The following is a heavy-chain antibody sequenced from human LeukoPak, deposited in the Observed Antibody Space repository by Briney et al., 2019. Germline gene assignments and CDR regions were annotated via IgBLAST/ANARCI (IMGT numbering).Heavy chain of an antibody. J-gene: IGHJ4*02. CDR3: ARLDRMVRGVTDY. D-gene: IGHD3-10*01. Sequence: GGSLRLSCAASGFTFSTYWMSWVRQAPGKGLEWVATIKTDGSEEYYVDSVKGRFTISRDNAKKSLYLQMNSLRAEDTAIYYCARLDRMVRGVTDYWGQGTLVTVSS. V-gene: IGHV3-7*01. CDR2: IKTDGSEE. CDR1: GFTFSTYW.